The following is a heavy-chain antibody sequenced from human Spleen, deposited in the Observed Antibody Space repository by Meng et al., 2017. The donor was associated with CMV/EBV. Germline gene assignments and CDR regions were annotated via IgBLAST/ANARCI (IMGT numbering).Heavy chain of an antibody. Sequence: GGSLRLSCAASGFTFSSYEMNWVRQAPGKGLEWVSYITGSGDIIYYADSVKGRFTISRDNAKNSLYLQMNSLRAEDTAVYYCARGDRITIFGEKYYFDYWGQGTLVTVSS. J-gene: IGHJ4*02. CDR3: ARGDRITIFGEKYYFDY. CDR1: GFTFSSYE. D-gene: IGHD3-3*01. V-gene: IGHV3-48*03. CDR2: ITGSGDII.